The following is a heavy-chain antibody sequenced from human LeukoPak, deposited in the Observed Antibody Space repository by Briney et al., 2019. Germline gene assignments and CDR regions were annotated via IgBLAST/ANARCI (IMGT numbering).Heavy chain of an antibody. CDR3: ARFISARPKSYFDS. CDR1: GGSFSDYY. D-gene: IGHD6-6*01. J-gene: IGHJ4*02. CDR2: INHSGTT. Sequence: PSETLSLTCTVYGGSFSDYYWSWIRQPPGKGLEWIGEINHSGTTSYTPSLKSRVIISVDTSKTQFSLNLSSVTAADTAVYYCARFISARPKSYFDSWGQEALVTVSS. V-gene: IGHV4-34*01.